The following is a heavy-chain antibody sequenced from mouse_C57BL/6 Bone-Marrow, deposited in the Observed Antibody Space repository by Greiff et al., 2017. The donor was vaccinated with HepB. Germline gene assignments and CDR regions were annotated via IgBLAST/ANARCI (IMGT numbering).Heavy chain of an antibody. V-gene: IGHV1-64*01. CDR1: GYTFTSYW. CDR2: IQPNSGST. J-gene: IGHJ2*01. CDR3: ATSLYDGSFDY. D-gene: IGHD2-3*01. Sequence: VQLQQPGAELVKPGASVKLSCKASGYTFTSYWMHWVKQRPGQGLEWIGKIQPNSGSTNYNEKFKSKATLTVDKSSSTAYMQLSSLTSEDSAVYDFATSLYDGSFDYWGQGTTLTVSS.